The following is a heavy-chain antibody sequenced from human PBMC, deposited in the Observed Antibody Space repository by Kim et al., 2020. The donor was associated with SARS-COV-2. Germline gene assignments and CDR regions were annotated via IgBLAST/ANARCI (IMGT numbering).Heavy chain of an antibody. J-gene: IGHJ4*02. CDR2: ST. D-gene: IGHD2-2*01. V-gene: IGHV3-74*01. Sequence: STTYADAVKGRFTISRDNAKNTLYLQMNSLRAEDTAVYYCARCGSTSRYGWGQGTLVTVSS. CDR3: ARCGSTSRYG.